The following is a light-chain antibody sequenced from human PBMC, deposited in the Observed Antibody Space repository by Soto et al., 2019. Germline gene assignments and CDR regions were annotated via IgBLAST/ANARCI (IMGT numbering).Light chain of an antibody. CDR3: QQYGSSPGT. CDR1: QSVTSNY. CDR2: GAS. Sequence: ETVVTQSPATLSVSPGETATLSCRASQSVTSNYLAWYQQKRGQAPRLLIWGASIRATDLPDRFSGGGSGTDFTLTISRLEAEDSAVYYCQQYGSSPGTFGQGTKVDIK. V-gene: IGKV3-20*01. J-gene: IGKJ1*01.